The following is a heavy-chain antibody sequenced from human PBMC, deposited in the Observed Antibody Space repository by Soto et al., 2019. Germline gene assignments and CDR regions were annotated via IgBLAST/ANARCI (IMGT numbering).Heavy chain of an antibody. V-gene: IGHV3-33*01. D-gene: IGHD4-17*01. Sequence: GGSLRLSCAASGFTFSSYGMHWVRQAPGKGLEWVAVIWYDGSNKYYADSVKGRFTISRDNSKNTLYLQMNSLRAEDTAVYYCARENDYGDIWFDPWGQGTLVTVSS. CDR1: GFTFSSYG. CDR2: IWYDGSNK. J-gene: IGHJ5*02. CDR3: ARENDYGDIWFDP.